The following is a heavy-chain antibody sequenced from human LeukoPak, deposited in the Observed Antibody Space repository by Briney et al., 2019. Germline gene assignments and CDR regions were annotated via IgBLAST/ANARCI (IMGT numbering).Heavy chain of an antibody. CDR1: GYTFTSYG. Sequence: ASVKVSCKASGYTFTSYGISWVRQAPGQGLEWMGWISAYNGNTNYAQKLQGRVTMTTDTSTSTAYTELRSLRSDDTAVYYRARDRHSSGWEIIDYWGQGTLVTVSS. V-gene: IGHV1-18*01. CDR3: ARDRHSSGWEIIDY. CDR2: ISAYNGNT. J-gene: IGHJ4*02. D-gene: IGHD6-19*01.